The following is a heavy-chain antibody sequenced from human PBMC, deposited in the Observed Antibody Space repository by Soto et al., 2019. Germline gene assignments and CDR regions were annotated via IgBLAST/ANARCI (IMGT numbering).Heavy chain of an antibody. CDR2: ISYDGSNK. D-gene: IGHD3-22*01. CDR3: AKNLERVVVNTTLHY. J-gene: IGHJ4*02. V-gene: IGHV3-30*18. Sequence: QVQLVESGGGVVQPGRSLRLSCAASGFTFSSYGMHWVRQAPGKGLEWVAVISYDGSNKYYADSVKGRFTISRDNSKNTLYLQMNSLRAEDTAVYYCAKNLERVVVNTTLHYWGQGTLVTVSS. CDR1: GFTFSSYG.